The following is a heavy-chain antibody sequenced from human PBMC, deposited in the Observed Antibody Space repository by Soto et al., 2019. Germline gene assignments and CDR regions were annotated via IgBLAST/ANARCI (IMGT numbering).Heavy chain of an antibody. J-gene: IGHJ3*02. Sequence: GGSLRLSCAASGFTFSSYWMHWVRQAPGKGLVWVSRINSDGSSTSYADSVKGRFTMSRDNAKNTLYLQMNSLRAEDTAVYYCARDGHYDAFDIWGQGTMVTVSS. V-gene: IGHV3-74*01. CDR1: GFTFSSYW. D-gene: IGHD1-26*01. CDR3: ARDGHYDAFDI. CDR2: INSDGSST.